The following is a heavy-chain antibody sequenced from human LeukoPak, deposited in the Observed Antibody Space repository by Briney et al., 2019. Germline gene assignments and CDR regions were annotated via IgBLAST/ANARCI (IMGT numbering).Heavy chain of an antibody. D-gene: IGHD6-13*01. CDR1: GFNFSDYY. CDR3: ARDLPSWAAAGTFEYFQH. J-gene: IGHJ1*01. V-gene: IGHV3-11*06. Sequence: GGSLRLSCVASGFNFSDYYMSWIRQAPGKGLEWVSSISSSSSYIYYADSVKGRFTISRDNAKNSLYLQMNSLRAEDTAVYYCARDLPSWAAAGTFEYFQHWGQGTLVTVSS. CDR2: ISSSSSYI.